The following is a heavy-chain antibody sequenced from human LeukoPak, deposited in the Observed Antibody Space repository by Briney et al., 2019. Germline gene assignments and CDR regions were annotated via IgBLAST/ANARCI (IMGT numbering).Heavy chain of an antibody. D-gene: IGHD6-19*01. CDR1: GFTFSSYG. CDR2: IRYDGSNK. V-gene: IGHV3-30*02. Sequence: PGGSLRLSCAASGFTFSSYGMHWVRQAPGKGLEWVAFIRYDGSNKYYADSVKGRFTISRDNSKNTLYLQMNSLRADDTAVYYCAKDPMIAVAGTFGFKNRNYYYYGMDVWGQGTTVTVSS. CDR3: AKDPMIAVAGTFGFKNRNYYYYGMDV. J-gene: IGHJ6*02.